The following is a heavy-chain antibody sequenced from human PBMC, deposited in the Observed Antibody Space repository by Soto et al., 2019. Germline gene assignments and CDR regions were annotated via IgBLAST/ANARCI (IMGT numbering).Heavy chain of an antibody. CDR1: GFTFSNAW. Sequence: GGSLRLSCAASGFTFSNAWMSWVRQAPGKGLEWVGRIKSKTDGGTTDYAAPVKGRFTISRDDSKNTLYLQMNSLKTEDTAVYYCTTEWVPAAIEALDYYYYMDVWGKGTTVTVSS. CDR3: TTEWVPAAIEALDYYYYMDV. D-gene: IGHD2-2*01. V-gene: IGHV3-15*01. J-gene: IGHJ6*03. CDR2: IKSKTDGGTT.